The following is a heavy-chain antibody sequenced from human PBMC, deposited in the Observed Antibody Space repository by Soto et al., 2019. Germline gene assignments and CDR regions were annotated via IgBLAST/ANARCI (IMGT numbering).Heavy chain of an antibody. CDR1: GYTFTIYG. V-gene: IGHV1-18*04. Sequence: QVQLVQSGAEVKKPGASVKVSCKASGYTFTIYGISWVRQAPGQGLEWMGWISGYNGNTDYAQNLQDRVTLTTDASTRSVYMELRSLRSDDTAVYYCARVDYYDSSGYYGYWDQGTLITVSS. CDR3: ARVDYYDSSGYYGY. J-gene: IGHJ4*02. D-gene: IGHD3-22*01. CDR2: ISGYNGNT.